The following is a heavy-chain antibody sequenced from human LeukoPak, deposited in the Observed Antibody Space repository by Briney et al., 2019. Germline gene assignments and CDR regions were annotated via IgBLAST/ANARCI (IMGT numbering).Heavy chain of an antibody. V-gene: IGHV3-23*01. J-gene: IGHJ6*03. CDR2: ISGSGGST. Sequence: PGGSLRLSCAASGFTFSSYSMNWVRQAPGKGLEWVSAISGSGGSTYYADSVKGRFTISRDNSKNTLYLQMNSLRAEDTAVYYCAKDGGFTVTTEGYMDVWGKGTTVTVSS. CDR3: AKDGGFTVTTEGYMDV. D-gene: IGHD4-17*01. CDR1: GFTFSSYS.